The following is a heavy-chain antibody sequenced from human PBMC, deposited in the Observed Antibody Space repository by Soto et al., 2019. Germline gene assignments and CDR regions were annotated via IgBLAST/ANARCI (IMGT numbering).Heavy chain of an antibody. CDR3: AKNYYDSSGYYYYFDY. Sequence: SVKVAWKTSGVTFSSYAISWVRQAPGQGLEWMGGIIPIFGTANYAQKFQGRVTITADESTSTAYMELSSLRSEDTAVYYCAKNYYDSSGYYYYFDYWGQGTLVTVSS. D-gene: IGHD3-22*01. J-gene: IGHJ4*02. V-gene: IGHV1-69*13. CDR2: IIPIFGTA. CDR1: GVTFSSYA.